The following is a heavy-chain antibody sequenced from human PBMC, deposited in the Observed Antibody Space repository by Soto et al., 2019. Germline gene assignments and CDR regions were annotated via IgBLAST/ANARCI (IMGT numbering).Heavy chain of an antibody. CDR3: ASGGEERLDP. J-gene: IGHJ5*02. D-gene: IGHD6-25*01. CDR2: IYYSGST. CDR1: GGSISSYY. V-gene: IGHV4-59*01. Sequence: SETLSLTCTVSGGSISSYYWSWIRQPPGKGLEWIGYIYYSGSTNYNPSLKSRVTISVDTSKNQFSLKLSSVTAADTAVYYCASGGEERLDPWGQGTLVTVSS.